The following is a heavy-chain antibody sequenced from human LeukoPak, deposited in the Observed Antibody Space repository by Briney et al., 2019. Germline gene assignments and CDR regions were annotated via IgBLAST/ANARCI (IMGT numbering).Heavy chain of an antibody. J-gene: IGHJ4*02. CDR1: GFTFSSYS. D-gene: IGHD3-10*01. V-gene: IGHV3-21*01. CDR2: INIATNYI. CDR3: VRETHHGSGSYRSNYFDY. Sequence: GGSLRLSCAPSGFTFSSYSMNWVRQAPGKGLEWVSSINIATNYIYYADSVKGRFTISRDNTKNSLYLQLNSLRDRDTAGYFCVRETHHGSGSYRSNYFDYWGQGTLVTVSS.